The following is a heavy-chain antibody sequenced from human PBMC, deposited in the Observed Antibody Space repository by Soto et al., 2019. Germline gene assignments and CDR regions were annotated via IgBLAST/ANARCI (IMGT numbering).Heavy chain of an antibody. Sequence: PGGSLRLSCAASGFTFSSYAMSWVRQAPGKGLEWVSAISGSGGSTYYADSVKGRFTIYRDNSKNTLYLQMNSLRAEDTAVYYCEKALRAVADYYPGDYWGQGTLVTVSS. D-gene: IGHD6-19*01. CDR1: GFTFSSYA. V-gene: IGHV3-23*01. CDR3: EKALRAVADYYPGDY. CDR2: ISGSGGST. J-gene: IGHJ4*02.